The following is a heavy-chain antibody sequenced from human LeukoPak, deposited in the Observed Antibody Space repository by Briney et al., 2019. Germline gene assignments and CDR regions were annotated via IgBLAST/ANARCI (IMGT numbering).Heavy chain of an antibody. Sequence: GGSLRLSCAASGFTFRNYGMHWVRQAPGKGLEWGAVIWYDGSKEYYADSVKGRFTISRDNSQNTLYLQMNSLRAEDTAIYYCTRDIRSRYFDLWGRGTLVTVSS. J-gene: IGHJ2*01. CDR1: GFTFRNYG. D-gene: IGHD3-22*01. CDR3: TRDIRSRYFDL. CDR2: IWYDGSKE. V-gene: IGHV3-33*01.